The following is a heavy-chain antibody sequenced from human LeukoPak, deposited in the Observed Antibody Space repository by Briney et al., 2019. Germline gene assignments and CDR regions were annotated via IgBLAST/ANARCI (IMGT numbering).Heavy chain of an antibody. Sequence: SGGSLRLSCVASGFTFSDYXXXXXXQVXGKXLEXVALILSDGRNXXXAXSVKGRFXXXXXXSKNTLYLQMNSLRAEDTAVYYCARVGGDYLNWGQGTLVTVSS. CDR2: ILSDGRNX. D-gene: IGHD4-17*01. J-gene: IGHJ4*02. CDR3: ARVGGDYLN. V-gene: IGHV3-30-3*01. CDR1: GFTFSDYX.